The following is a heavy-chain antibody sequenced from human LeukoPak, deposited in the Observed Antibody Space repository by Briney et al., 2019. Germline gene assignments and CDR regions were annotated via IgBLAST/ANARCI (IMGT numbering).Heavy chain of an antibody. CDR2: INPSGSAT. CDR3: ARRRDEGFDI. CDR1: GYTFSYYY. V-gene: IGHV1-46*01. Sequence: GASVKVSCKASGYTFSYYYLHWVRQAPGQGLEWMGIINPSGSATNYAQKFQGRVTLTRDTSTGTVYMELSSLISEDTAVYYCARRRDEGFDIWGQGTLVTVSS. J-gene: IGHJ3*02.